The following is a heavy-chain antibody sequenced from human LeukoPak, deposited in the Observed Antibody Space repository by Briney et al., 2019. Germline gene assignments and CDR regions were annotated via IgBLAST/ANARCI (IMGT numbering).Heavy chain of an antibody. J-gene: IGHJ4*02. Sequence: PSETLSLTCAVSGYSISSGYYWGWIRQPPGKGLEWIGSIYHSGSTYYNPSLKSRVTIPVDTSKNQFSLKLSSVTAADTAVYYCARHGGDYDFWSGYFGYWGQGTLVTVSS. V-gene: IGHV4-38-2*01. CDR3: ARHGGDYDFWSGYFGY. CDR2: IYHSGST. CDR1: GYSISSGYY. D-gene: IGHD3-3*01.